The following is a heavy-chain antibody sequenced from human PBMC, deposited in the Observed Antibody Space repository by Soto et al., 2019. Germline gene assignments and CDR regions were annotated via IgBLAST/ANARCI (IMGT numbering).Heavy chain of an antibody. CDR3: ARHHGPTTSENWFDP. J-gene: IGHJ5*02. CDR2: ISTYSGDT. Sequence: GASVKVSFKASGYTFFTYDISWVRQAPGQGLEWMGWISTYSGDTKYAQKFQGRVTMTTDTSTTTAYLELRSLRSDDTAVYYCARHHGPTTSENWFDPWGQGILVTVSS. D-gene: IGHD5-12*01. CDR1: GYTFFTYD. V-gene: IGHV1-18*01.